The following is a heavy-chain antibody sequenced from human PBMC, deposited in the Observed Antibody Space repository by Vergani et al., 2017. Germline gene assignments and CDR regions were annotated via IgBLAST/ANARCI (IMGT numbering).Heavy chain of an antibody. D-gene: IGHD2-15*01. CDR3: ARGKRYCSGGSCPNGWYFDL. CDR1: GGSISSGGYS. V-gene: IGHV4-30-2*01. Sequence: QLQLQESGSGLVKPSQTLSLTCAVSGGSISSGGYSWSWIRQPPGKGLEWIGEINHSGSTNYNPSLKSRVTISVDTSKNQFSLKLSSVTAADTAVYYCARGKRYCSGGSCPNGWYFDLWGRGTLVTVSS. CDR2: INHSGST. J-gene: IGHJ2*01.